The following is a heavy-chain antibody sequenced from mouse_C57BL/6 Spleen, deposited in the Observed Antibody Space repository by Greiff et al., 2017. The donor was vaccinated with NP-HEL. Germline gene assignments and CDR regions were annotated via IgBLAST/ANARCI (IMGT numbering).Heavy chain of an antibody. Sequence: EVKLQESGPGLVKPSQSLSLTCSVTGYSITSGYYWNWIRQFPGNKLEWMGYISYDGSNNYNPSLKNRISITRDTSKNQFFLKLNSVTTEDTATYYCARRTGRAYFDYWGQGTTLTVSS. J-gene: IGHJ2*01. CDR1: GYSITSGYY. CDR2: ISYDGSN. V-gene: IGHV3-6*01. CDR3: ARRTGRAYFDY. D-gene: IGHD4-1*01.